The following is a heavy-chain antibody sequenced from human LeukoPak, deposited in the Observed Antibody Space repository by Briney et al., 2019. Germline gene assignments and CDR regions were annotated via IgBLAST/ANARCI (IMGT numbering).Heavy chain of an antibody. Sequence: ASVTVSFKASGYTFTGYYMHWVRQAPGQGLEWMGWINPNSGGTKYAQKFQGRVTMTRDTSISTAYMELSSLRSDDTAIYYCARLMAPVGKRSTPFNYWGQGTLVTVSS. CDR1: GYTFTGYY. J-gene: IGHJ4*02. V-gene: IGHV1-2*02. CDR3: ARLMAPVGKRSTPFNY. CDR2: INPNSGGT. D-gene: IGHD1-1*01.